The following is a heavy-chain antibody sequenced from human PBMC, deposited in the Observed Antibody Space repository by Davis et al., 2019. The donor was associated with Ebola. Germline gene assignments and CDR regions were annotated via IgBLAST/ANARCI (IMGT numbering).Heavy chain of an antibody. D-gene: IGHD5-12*01. CDR1: GFTFGDYA. CDR2: IKSKTDGGTT. J-gene: IGHJ4*02. Sequence: GESLKISCTASGFTFGDYAMSWVRQAPGKGLEWVGRIKSKTDGGTTDYAAPVKGRFTISRDDSKNTLYLQMNSLKTEDTAVYYCTTVRYSGYDYYFDYWGQGTLVTVSS. V-gene: IGHV3-15*01. CDR3: TTVRYSGYDYYFDY.